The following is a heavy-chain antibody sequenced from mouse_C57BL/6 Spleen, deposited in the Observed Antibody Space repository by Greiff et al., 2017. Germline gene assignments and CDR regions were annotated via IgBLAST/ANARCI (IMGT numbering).Heavy chain of an antibody. V-gene: IGHV2-2*01. Sequence: VQLQQSGPGLVQPSQSLSITCTVSGFSLTSYGVHWVRQSPGKGLEWLGVIWSGGSTDYNAAFISRPSISKDNSKSQVFFRMNSLQADDTARYYCARNRGLDFDYWGQGTTLTVSS. CDR1: GFSLTSYG. D-gene: IGHD2-2*01. J-gene: IGHJ2*01. CDR2: IWSGGST. CDR3: ARNRGLDFDY.